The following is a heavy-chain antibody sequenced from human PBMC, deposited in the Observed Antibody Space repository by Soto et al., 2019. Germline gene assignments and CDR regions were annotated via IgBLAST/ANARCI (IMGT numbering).Heavy chain of an antibody. J-gene: IGHJ1*01. CDR1: GFTFSSYA. D-gene: IGHD1-26*01. V-gene: IGHV3-23*01. Sequence: GGSLRLSCAASGFTFSSYAMSWVRQAPGKGLEWVSAISGSGGSTYYADSVKGRFTISRDNSKNTLYLQMNSLRAEDKAVYYYSRSLGHYSWCSRAEDFQHWGQGTLVTVSS. CDR2: ISGSGGST. CDR3: SRSLGHYSWCSRAEDFQH.